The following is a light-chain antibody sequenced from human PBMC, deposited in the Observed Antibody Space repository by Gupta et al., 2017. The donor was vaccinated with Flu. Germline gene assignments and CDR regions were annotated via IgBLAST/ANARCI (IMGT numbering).Light chain of an antibody. J-gene: IGLJ3*02. CDR2: KDR. V-gene: IGLV3-25*02. CDR1: PLHVEY. CDR3: QSADRRSTYVV. Sequence: YELTLPPSLSVSPGQTARITCPGEPLHVEYVYWYQQKPGQAPVLVIYKDRDRPPGIPDRFSGSNSGTTVTLTISGVQAGDEAEYYCQSADRRSTYVVFGGGTKLTVL.